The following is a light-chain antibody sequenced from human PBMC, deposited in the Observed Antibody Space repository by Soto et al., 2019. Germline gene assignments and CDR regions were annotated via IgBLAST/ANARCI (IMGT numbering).Light chain of an antibody. Sequence: DIQMTQFPSTLSASVGDRVTITCRASQDIDVSLAWFQQRPGEAPKLLIFAASGLESGVPSTFSGSGSGTEFTLTISSVQPEDVATYFCQHYETFAWTFGQGTKVEMK. V-gene: IGKV1-5*01. CDR1: QDIDVS. CDR2: AAS. J-gene: IGKJ1*01. CDR3: QHYETFAWT.